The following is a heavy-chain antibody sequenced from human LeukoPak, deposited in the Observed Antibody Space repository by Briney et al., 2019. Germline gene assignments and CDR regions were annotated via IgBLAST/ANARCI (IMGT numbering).Heavy chain of an antibody. CDR2: IYYTAST. Sequence: WIGSIYYTASTSYNPSLKSRVTISVDTSKNQFSLKLSSVTAADTAVYYCARHWRSGTTVDYWGQGTLVTVSS. V-gene: IGHV4-39*01. CDR3: ARHWRSGTTVDY. J-gene: IGHJ4*02. D-gene: IGHD1-1*01.